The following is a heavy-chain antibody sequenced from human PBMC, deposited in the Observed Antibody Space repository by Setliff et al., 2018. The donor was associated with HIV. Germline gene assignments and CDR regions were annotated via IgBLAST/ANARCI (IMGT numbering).Heavy chain of an antibody. Sequence: ASVKVSCKASGYTFINNYIHWVRQAPGQGLEWMGRISPDIGDTNYAQMFHGRVTMTRDTSISTAYMELSSLKSDDTAVYYCARGADHFDTSGYYSFFDPWGQGTLVTVSS. CDR2: ISPDIGDT. CDR3: ARGADHFDTSGYYSFFDP. V-gene: IGHV1-2*06. D-gene: IGHD3-22*01. CDR1: GYTFINNY. J-gene: IGHJ5*02.